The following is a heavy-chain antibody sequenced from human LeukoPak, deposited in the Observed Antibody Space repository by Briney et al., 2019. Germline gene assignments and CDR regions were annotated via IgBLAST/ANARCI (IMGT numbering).Heavy chain of an antibody. Sequence: GGSLRLSCADSGFTLGNYAIRWVRQAPGKRLEWVSGISAYGGSTYYADTVKGRFTISRYNSKNILYLQMNSLRAEDTAVYYCAKWRELSYFEYWGQGTVVTVSS. V-gene: IGHV3-23*01. J-gene: IGHJ4*02. CDR2: ISAYGGST. CDR3: AKWRELSYFEY. CDR1: GFTLGNYA. D-gene: IGHD5-18*01.